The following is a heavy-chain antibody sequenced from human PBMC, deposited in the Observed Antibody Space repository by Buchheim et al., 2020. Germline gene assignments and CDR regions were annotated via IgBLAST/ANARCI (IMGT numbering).Heavy chain of an antibody. CDR1: GGSFSGYY. D-gene: IGHD6-19*01. V-gene: IGHV4-34*01. Sequence: QVQLQQWGAGLLKPSETLSLTCAVYGGSFSGYYWSWIRQPPGKGLEWIGEINHSGSTNYNPSLKSRVTISVDKSKNQFSLKLSSVTAADTAVYYCASSIAVAGNWFDPWGQGTL. CDR3: ASSIAVAGNWFDP. CDR2: INHSGST. J-gene: IGHJ5*02.